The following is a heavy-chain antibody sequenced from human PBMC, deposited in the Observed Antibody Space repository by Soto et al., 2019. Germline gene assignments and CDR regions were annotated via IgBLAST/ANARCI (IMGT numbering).Heavy chain of an antibody. D-gene: IGHD1-26*01. J-gene: IGHJ4*02. V-gene: IGHV1-8*01. CDR2: MQPSSGRT. CDR1: GYSFTSLD. CDR3: ARGVTAGVDY. Sequence: ASVKVSCKASGYSFTSLDINWVRQTTGQGLEWMGWMQPSSGRTGYAQKFQGRVTTTRDTSINTAYMELSSLTPDDTAFYYCARGVTAGVDYWGQGTLVTVSS.